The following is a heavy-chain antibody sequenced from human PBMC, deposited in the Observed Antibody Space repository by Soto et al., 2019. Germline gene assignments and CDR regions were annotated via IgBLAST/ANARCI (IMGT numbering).Heavy chain of an antibody. CDR3: SRRGSLNCFFVL. V-gene: IGHV3-74*01. CDR1: GFTFSSYW. D-gene: IGHD1-26*01. CDR2: INSDGSST. J-gene: IGHJ2*01. Sequence: EVQLVESGGGLVQPGGSLRLSCAASGFTFSSYWMHWVRQAPGKGLVWVSRINSDGSSTSYADSVKGRFTISRDNAKNTVYLQMNSLRAEATGVYYCSRRGSLNCFFVLWGRGTLVTVSS.